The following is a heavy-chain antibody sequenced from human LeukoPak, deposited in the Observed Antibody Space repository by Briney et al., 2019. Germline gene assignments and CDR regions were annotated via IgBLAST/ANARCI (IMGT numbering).Heavy chain of an antibody. CDR2: INPSRGST. J-gene: IGHJ4*02. CDR1: GYTFTSYY. V-gene: IGHV1-46*01. CDR3: AREYGSGTLGNFDY. Sequence: ASVKVSCKASGYTFTSYYVHWVRQAPGQGLEWMGIINPSRGSTSYAQKFQGRVTMTRETSTSTVYMELSSLRSEDTAVYYCAREYGSGTLGNFDYWGQGTLVTVSS. D-gene: IGHD3-10*01.